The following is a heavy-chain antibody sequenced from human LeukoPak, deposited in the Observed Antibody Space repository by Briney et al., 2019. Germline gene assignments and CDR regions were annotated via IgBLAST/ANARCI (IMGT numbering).Heavy chain of an antibody. V-gene: IGHV3-23*01. CDR2: IGNSDGSK. CDR3: AISPSRVVIDNY. CDR1: GFTFRNYA. D-gene: IGHD3-3*01. J-gene: IGHJ4*02. Sequence: GGSLRLSCAASGFTFRNYAMSWVRPAPGKGLEWVSAIGNSDGSKFYADSVQGRFTISRDNSKNTLYLQMNSLRVEDTAVYYCAISPSRVVIDNYWGQGTLVTVSS.